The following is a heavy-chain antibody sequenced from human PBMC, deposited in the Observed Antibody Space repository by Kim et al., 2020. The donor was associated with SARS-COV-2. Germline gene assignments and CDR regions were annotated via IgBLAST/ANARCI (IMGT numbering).Heavy chain of an antibody. Sequence: SETLSLTCTVSGGSISSYYWSWIRQPPGKGLEWIGYIYYSGSTNYNPSLKSRVTISVDTSKNQFSLKLSSVTAADTAVYYCAREGYGWGSHWGQGTLVTVTS. V-gene: IGHV4-59*01. CDR2: IYYSGST. D-gene: IGHD3-10*01. CDR3: AREGYGWGSH. J-gene: IGHJ4*02. CDR1: GGSISSYY.